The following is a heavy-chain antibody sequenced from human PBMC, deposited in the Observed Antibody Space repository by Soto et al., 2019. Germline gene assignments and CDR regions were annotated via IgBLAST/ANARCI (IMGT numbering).Heavy chain of an antibody. J-gene: IGHJ6*02. CDR1: GFTFRSYS. V-gene: IGHV3-21*01. Sequence: EVQLVDSGGGLVKPGGSLRLSCVASGFTFRSYSMNWVRQAPGKGLEWVSSISTSSSYIYYADSVKGRFTISRDNAKNSLSLQMHSLSAEDTAVYYCARRDYYYYGFDVWGQGTTVTVSS. CDR2: ISTSSSYI. CDR3: ARRDYYYYGFDV.